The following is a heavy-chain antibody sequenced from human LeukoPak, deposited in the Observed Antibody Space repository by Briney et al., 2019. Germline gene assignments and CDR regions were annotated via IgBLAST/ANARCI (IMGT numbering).Heavy chain of an antibody. Sequence: PSETLSLTCTVSGGSISSYYWSWIRQPAGKGLEWIGRIYTSGSTNYNPPLKSRVTMSVDTSKNQFSLKLSSVTAADTAVYYCARDHCSGGSRYSFYDYWGQGTLVTVSS. CDR3: ARDHCSGGSRYSFYDY. CDR1: GGSISSYY. D-gene: IGHD2-15*01. CDR2: IYTSGST. J-gene: IGHJ4*02. V-gene: IGHV4-4*07.